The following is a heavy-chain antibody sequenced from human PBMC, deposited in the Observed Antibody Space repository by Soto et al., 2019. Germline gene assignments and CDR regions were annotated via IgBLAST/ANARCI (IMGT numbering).Heavy chain of an antibody. Sequence: PSETLSLTCAVFSASLGDDYWAWIRQSPDKVLEWIGEVHPSGSTDYNPSLKSRLTLSLDTSKNQFSLKVASVTAADTAVYFCARGKPSGYRFGPRNFFYYGLDVWGPGTTVNVSS. CDR2: VHPSGST. CDR1: SASLGDDY. J-gene: IGHJ6*02. V-gene: IGHV4-34*01. D-gene: IGHD5-18*01. CDR3: ARGKPSGYRFGPRNFFYYGLDV.